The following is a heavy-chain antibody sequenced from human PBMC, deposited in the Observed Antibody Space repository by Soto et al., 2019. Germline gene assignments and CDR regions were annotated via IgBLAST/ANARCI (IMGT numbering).Heavy chain of an antibody. D-gene: IGHD6-19*01. Sequence: GGALRISCAASGFTVSSNYISWVRRAPGKGLEWVSVISTGGSTYYADSVKGRFTISRDSSRNTLYLQINSLTAEDTAVYYCARDSHSSGSYNYFDYWGQGTLVTVAS. CDR1: GFTVSSNY. V-gene: IGHV3-53*01. CDR3: ARDSHSSGSYNYFDY. CDR2: ISTGGST. J-gene: IGHJ4*02.